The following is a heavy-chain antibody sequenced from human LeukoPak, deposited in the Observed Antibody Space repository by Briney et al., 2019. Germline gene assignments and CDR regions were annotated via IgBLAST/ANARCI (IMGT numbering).Heavy chain of an antibody. D-gene: IGHD2-2*01. CDR2: INPSSGGT. V-gene: IGHV1-2*02. J-gene: IGHJ4*02. Sequence: ASVKVSCKASGYTFTGYYIHWVRQAPGQGLEWMGWINPSSGGTDYAQKFQGRVTMTRDTSISTTYMDLSRLRSDDTAVYYCARESQLARFDYWGQGTLVTVSS. CDR1: GYTFTGYY. CDR3: ARESQLARFDY.